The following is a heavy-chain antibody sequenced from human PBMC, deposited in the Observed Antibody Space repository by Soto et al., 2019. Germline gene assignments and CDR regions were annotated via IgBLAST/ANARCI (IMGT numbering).Heavy chain of an antibody. CDR3: VRGEGDSYYYGMDV. CDR1: GITFSSYA. V-gene: IGHV3-30-3*01. J-gene: IGHJ6*02. CDR2: ISYDGTNK. Sequence: QVQLVESGGGVVQPGRSLRLSCADSGITFSSYAMHWVRQAPGKGLEWVGVISYDGTNKFYADSVKGRFTISRDNSKNTLYLQMNSLRAEDSAVYYCVRGEGDSYYYGMDVWGQGTTVTVSS. D-gene: IGHD2-21*02.